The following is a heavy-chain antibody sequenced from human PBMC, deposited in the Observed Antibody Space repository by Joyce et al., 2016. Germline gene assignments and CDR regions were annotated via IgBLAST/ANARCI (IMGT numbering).Heavy chain of an antibody. D-gene: IGHD3-3*01. V-gene: IGHV3-7*01. J-gene: IGHJ4*02. Sequence: EVQLVESGGGLVQPGGSLRLSCVISGFTFRKYYMGWIRQAPGKGPEWVDNIKADGSEKSYVGSGEGRFTISRDNAKNSLYLQRNGLRAEDTAVYYCAREYFWRYDYWGQGTLVTVSS. CDR1: GFTFRKYY. CDR2: IKADGSEK. CDR3: AREYFWRYDY.